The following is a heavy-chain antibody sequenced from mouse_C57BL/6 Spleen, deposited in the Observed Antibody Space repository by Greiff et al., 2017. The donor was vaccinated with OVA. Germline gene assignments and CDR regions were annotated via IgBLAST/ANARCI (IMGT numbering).Heavy chain of an antibody. Sequence: QVQLQQPGAELVKPGASVTMSCKASGYTFTSYWITWVKQRPGQGLEWIGDIYPGSGSTNYNEKFKSKATLTVDTSSSTAYMQLSSLTSEDSAVYDCSRGSNYTPWFAYWGQGTLVTVSA. J-gene: IGHJ3*01. CDR1: GYTFTSYW. D-gene: IGHD2-5*01. CDR2: IYPGSGST. CDR3: SRGSNYTPWFAY. V-gene: IGHV1-55*01.